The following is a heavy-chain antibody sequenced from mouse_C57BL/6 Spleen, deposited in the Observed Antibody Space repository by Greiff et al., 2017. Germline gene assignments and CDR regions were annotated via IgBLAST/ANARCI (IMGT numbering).Heavy chain of an antibody. V-gene: IGHV14-3*01. J-gene: IGHJ1*03. D-gene: IGHD1-1*01. CDR1: GFNFKNSY. CDR2: IDPANGNT. CDR3: AGCGSSCRRNWYFGG. Sequence: EVQLQQSVAELVRPGASVKLSCTASGFNFKNSYMHWVKQRPEQGLEWIGRIDPANGNTNYAPKFQGKATITADASSNTAYLQLSSLTSEDTAVYYCAGCGSSCRRNWYFGGWGTGTTVTVSS.